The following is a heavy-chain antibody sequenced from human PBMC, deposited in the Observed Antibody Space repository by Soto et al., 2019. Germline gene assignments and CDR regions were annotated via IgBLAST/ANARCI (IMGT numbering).Heavy chain of an antibody. D-gene: IGHD3-3*01. CDR1: GGSISSYY. CDR3: ARGPYYVFWSGYFPQENYYYYYMDV. CDR2: IYYSGST. J-gene: IGHJ6*03. Sequence: SETLSLTCTVSGGSISSYYWSWIRQPPGKGLEWIGYIYYSGSTNCNPSLKSRVTISVDTSKNQFSLKLSSVTAADTAVYYCARGPYYVFWSGYFPQENYYYYYMDVWGKGTTVTVSS. V-gene: IGHV4-59*01.